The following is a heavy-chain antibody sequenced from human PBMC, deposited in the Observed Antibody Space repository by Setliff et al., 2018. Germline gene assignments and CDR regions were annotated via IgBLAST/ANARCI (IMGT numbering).Heavy chain of an antibody. CDR1: GDSISSRRNY. Sequence: PSETLSLTCTVSGDSISSRRNYWGWFRQPAGKGLEWIGHIYTSGSTNYNPSLKSRVTISVDTSKNQFSLKLSSVTASDTAAYYCARMTGSLYTDVWGKGTTVTVSS. CDR2: IYTSGST. V-gene: IGHV4-61*09. CDR3: ARMTGSLYTDV. J-gene: IGHJ6*03.